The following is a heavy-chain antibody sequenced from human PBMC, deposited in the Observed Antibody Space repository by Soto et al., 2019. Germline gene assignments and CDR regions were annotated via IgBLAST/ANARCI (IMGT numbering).Heavy chain of an antibody. V-gene: IGHV3-30*18. D-gene: IGHD3-10*01. Sequence: QVQLVESGGGVVQPGRSLRLSCAASGFTFSSYGMHWVRQAPGKGLEWVAVISYDGSNKYYADSVKGRFTISRDNTKNARSRHMRSVGAEDGAVYYWAKDVGRGAGGYYYGMDVWGQGTTVTVSS. CDR1: GFTFSSYG. J-gene: IGHJ6*02. CDR3: AKDVGRGAGGYYYGMDV. CDR2: ISYDGSNK.